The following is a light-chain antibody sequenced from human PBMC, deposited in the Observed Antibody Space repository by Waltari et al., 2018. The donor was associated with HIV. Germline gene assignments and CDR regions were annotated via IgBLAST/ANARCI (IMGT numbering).Light chain of an antibody. CDR2: KDT. V-gene: IGLV3-25*03. CDR3: HSADVSGTYQA. J-gene: IGLJ2*01. CDR1: GVPKHY. Sequence: SYEVTQPPAVSVSPGQTARITCSGDGVPKHYTYWYQQRSGQAPVLVMYKDTKGPAGIPGRFAGSSSGTTVTFTISGVQTEDEADYYCHSADVSGTYQAFGGGTKLTVL.